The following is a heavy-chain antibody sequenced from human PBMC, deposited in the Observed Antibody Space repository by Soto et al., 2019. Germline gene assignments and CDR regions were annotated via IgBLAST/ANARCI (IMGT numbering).Heavy chain of an antibody. V-gene: IGHV4-30-4*01. D-gene: IGHD3-10*01. CDR1: GGSISSGDYY. CDR2: IYYSGST. Sequence: SETLSLTCTVSGGSISSGDYYWSWIRQPPGKGLEWIGYIYYSGSTYYNPSLKSRVTISVDTSKNQFSLKLSSVTAADTAVYYCARLWFGELLGGPLKWFDPWGQGTLVTVSS. J-gene: IGHJ5*02. CDR3: ARLWFGELLGGPLKWFDP.